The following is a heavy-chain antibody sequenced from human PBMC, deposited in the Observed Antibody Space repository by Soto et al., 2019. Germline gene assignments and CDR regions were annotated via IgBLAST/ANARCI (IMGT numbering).Heavy chain of an antibody. J-gene: IGHJ4*02. D-gene: IGHD6-13*01. CDR3: ARGPPGIAAAVPDY. CDR2: IIPIFGTA. CDR1: GGTFSSYA. V-gene: IGHV1-69*13. Sequence: ASVKVSCKASGGTFSSYAISWVRQAPGQGLEWMGGIIPIFGTANYAQKFQGRVTITADESTSTAYMELSSLRSEDTAVYYCARGPPGIAAAVPDYWGQGTRVTVSS.